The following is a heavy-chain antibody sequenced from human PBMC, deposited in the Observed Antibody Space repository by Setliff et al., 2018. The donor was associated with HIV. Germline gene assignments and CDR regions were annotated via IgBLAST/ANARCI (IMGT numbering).Heavy chain of an antibody. CDR1: GFTFSDHY. V-gene: IGHV3-72*01. CDR3: ARGRLLWSGSYYYYYMDV. CDR2: SRNKAKSYTP. J-gene: IGHJ6*03. Sequence: PGGSLRLSCTASGFTFSDHYMDWVRQAPGKGLEWVGLSRNKAKSYTPEYAAPVKGRFTISRDDSKNSLYLQMNSLKTEDTAVYYCARGRLLWSGSYYYYYMDVWGKGTTVTVSS. D-gene: IGHD3-10*01.